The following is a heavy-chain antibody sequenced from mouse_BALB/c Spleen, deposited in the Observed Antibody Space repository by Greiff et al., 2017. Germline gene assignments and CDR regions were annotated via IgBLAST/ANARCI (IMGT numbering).Heavy chain of an antibody. Sequence: EVQLQQSGPELVKPGASVKISCKASGYTFTDYNMHWVKQSHGKSLEWIGYIYPYNGGTGYNQKFKSKATLTVDNSSSTAYMELRSLTSEDSAVYYCASGIYYGNYDWYFDVWGAGTTVTVSS. J-gene: IGHJ1*01. CDR2: IYPYNGGT. CDR3: ASGIYYGNYDWYFDV. V-gene: IGHV1S29*02. D-gene: IGHD2-1*01. CDR1: GYTFTDYN.